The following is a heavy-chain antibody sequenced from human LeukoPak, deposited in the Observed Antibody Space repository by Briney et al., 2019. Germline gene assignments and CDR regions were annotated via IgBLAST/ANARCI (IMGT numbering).Heavy chain of an antibody. CDR3: ARVVAGTSDWFDP. CDR1: GFTFSSYG. J-gene: IGHJ5*02. D-gene: IGHD6-19*01. CDR2: IRYDGSNK. Sequence: GGSLRLSCAASGFTFSSYGMHWVRQAPGKGLEWVAFIRYDGSNKYYADSVKGRFTISRDNSKNTLYLQMNSLRAEDTAVYYCARVVAGTSDWFDPWGQGTLVTVSS. V-gene: IGHV3-30*02.